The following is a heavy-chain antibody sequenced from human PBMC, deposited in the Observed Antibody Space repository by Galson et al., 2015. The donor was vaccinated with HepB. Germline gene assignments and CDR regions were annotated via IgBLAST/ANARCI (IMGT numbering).Heavy chain of an antibody. J-gene: IGHJ4*02. Sequence: SVKVSCKASGYTFTSYDINWVRQATGQGLEWLGCMSPNSGNTGYAQKFQGRVTMTRNTTISTAYMELSSLRSEDTAVYYCARGRNSGSCYFDYWGQGTLVTVSS. CDR2: MSPNSGNT. CDR3: ARGRNSGSCYFDY. D-gene: IGHD1-26*01. CDR1: GYTFTSYD. V-gene: IGHV1-8*01.